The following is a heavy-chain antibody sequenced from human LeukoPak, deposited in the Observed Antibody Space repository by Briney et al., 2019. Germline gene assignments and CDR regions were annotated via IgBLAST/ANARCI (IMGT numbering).Heavy chain of an antibody. CDR2: INSDGSST. CDR1: GFTFSSYW. V-gene: IGHV3-74*01. CDR3: ARDPAGIAAAGSSFDY. D-gene: IGHD6-13*01. Sequence: GGSLRLSCAASGFTFSSYWMHWVRHAPGKGLVWVSRINSDGSSTSYADSVKGRFTISRDNAKNTLYLQMNSLRAEDTAVYYCARDPAGIAAAGSSFDYWGQGTLVTVSS. J-gene: IGHJ4*02.